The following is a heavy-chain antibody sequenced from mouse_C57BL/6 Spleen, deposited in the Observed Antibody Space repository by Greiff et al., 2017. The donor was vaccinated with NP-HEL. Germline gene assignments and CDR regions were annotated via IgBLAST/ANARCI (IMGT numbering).Heavy chain of an antibody. CDR1: GYTFTDYE. J-gene: IGHJ4*01. Sequence: VQLVESGAELVRPGASVTLSCKASGYTFTDYEMHWVKQTPVHGLEWIGAIDPETGGTAYNQKFKGKAILTADKSSSTAYMGLRSLTSEDYAVYYGTRGGCDGAVDDRGKGASVTVSS. CDR3: TRGGCDGAVDD. V-gene: IGHV1-15*01. CDR2: IDPETGGT.